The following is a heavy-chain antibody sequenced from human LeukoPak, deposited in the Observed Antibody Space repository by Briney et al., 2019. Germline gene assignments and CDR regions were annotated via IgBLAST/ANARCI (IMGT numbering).Heavy chain of an antibody. CDR2: ITGSAVST. D-gene: IGHD3-3*01. J-gene: IGHJ3*02. Sequence: GSLRLSCAASELTFITYGMTWVRQAPGKGLEWVSAITGSAVSTFYADSVKGRFTISRDNSKNTLYLQMNSLRAEDTAVYYCAKSRLSGINDAFDIWGQGTMVTVSS. CDR1: ELTFITYG. CDR3: AKSRLSGINDAFDI. V-gene: IGHV3-23*01.